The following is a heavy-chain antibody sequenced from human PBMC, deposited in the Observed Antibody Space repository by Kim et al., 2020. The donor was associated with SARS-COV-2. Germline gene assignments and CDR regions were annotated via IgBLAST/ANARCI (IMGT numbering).Heavy chain of an antibody. CDR3: ARSKYYYYYYMDV. J-gene: IGHJ6*03. V-gene: IGHV4-34*01. Sequence: NPPLKSRVTISVDTSKNQFSLKLSSVTAADTAVYYCARSKYYYYYYMDVWGKGTTVTVSS.